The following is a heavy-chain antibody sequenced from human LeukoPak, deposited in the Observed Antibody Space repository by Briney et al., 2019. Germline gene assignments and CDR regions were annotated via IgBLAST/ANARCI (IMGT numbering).Heavy chain of an antibody. Sequence: SVKVSCKASGGTFSSYAISWVRQAPGQGLEWMGGIIPIFGTANYAQKFQGRVTITADGSTSTAYMELSSLRSGDTAVYYCAREGYEDPRPYYFDYWGQGTLVTVSS. J-gene: IGHJ4*02. CDR2: IIPIFGTA. D-gene: IGHD1-1*01. CDR1: GGTFSSYA. CDR3: AREGYEDPRPYYFDY. V-gene: IGHV1-69*13.